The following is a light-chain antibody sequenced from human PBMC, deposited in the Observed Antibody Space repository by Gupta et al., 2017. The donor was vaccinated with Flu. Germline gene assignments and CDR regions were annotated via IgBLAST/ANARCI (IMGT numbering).Light chain of an antibody. J-gene: IGLJ3*02. V-gene: IGLV1-47*01. CDR2: RNN. CDR3: AAWDDSLSAWV. Sequence: QSVLTQPPSASGTPGQSVTLSCSGSSSNIGSNYVYWYQQLPGTAPNLLIYRNNQRPSGVPERFSGSKSGTSASLAISGLRSEDEADYYCAAWDDSLSAWVFGGGTKLTVL. CDR1: SSNIGSNY.